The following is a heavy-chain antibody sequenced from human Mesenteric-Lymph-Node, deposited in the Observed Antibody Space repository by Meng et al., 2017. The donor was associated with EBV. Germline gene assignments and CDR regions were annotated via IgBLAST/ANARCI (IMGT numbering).Heavy chain of an antibody. D-gene: IGHD3-22*01. CDR3: ARISDYDSSGLDY. CDR2: ISAYNSNT. V-gene: IGHV1-18*01. J-gene: IGHJ4*02. CDR1: GYTFTSYD. Sequence: QGELVQSGAEVKKPGASVKVSCKASGYTFTSYDINWVRQATGQGLEWMGWISAYNSNTDYAQSLQGRVIMTKDTSTSTAYMDLRSLRPDDTAVYYCARISDYDSSGLDYWGQGTLVTVSS.